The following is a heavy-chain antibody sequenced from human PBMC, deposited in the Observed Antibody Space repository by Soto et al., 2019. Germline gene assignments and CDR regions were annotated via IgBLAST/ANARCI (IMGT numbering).Heavy chain of an antibody. V-gene: IGHV3-30-3*01. CDR3: ARDLTYTYSSSWSGFDF. Sequence: QVQLVESGGGVVQPGRSLRLSCAASRFTFSSYAMHWVRQAPGKGLEWVAVISYDGSNKYYADSVKGRFTISRDNSKNTLYLQMNSLRAEDTAVYYCARDLTYTYSSSWSGFDFWGQGTLVTVSS. J-gene: IGHJ4*02. CDR1: RFTFSSYA. CDR2: ISYDGSNK. D-gene: IGHD6-13*01.